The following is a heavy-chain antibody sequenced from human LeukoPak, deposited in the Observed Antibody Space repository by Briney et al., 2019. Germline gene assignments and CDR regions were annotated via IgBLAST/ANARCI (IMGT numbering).Heavy chain of an antibody. V-gene: IGHV3-21*01. Sequence: GGSLRLSCAVSGFTFSSYWMNWVRQAPGKGLEWVSSISSSSSYIYYADSVKGRFTISRDNAKNSLYQQMNSLRAEDTAVYYCARGESPDYGDYSLSPDYWGQGTLVTVSS. J-gene: IGHJ4*02. CDR1: GFTFSSYW. D-gene: IGHD4-17*01. CDR2: ISSSSSYI. CDR3: ARGESPDYGDYSLSPDY.